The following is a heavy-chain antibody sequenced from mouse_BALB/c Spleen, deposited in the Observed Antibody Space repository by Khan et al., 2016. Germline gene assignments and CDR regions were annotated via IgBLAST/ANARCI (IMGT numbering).Heavy chain of an antibody. CDR3: ARLRIITAYYFDY. Sequence: DLVKPGASVKLSCKASGYTFTSYWINWIKQRPGQGLEWIGRIVPGSGSTYYNEMFKGKAILTVDTSSITAYIQLSSLSSEDSAVYFCARLRIITAYYFDYWGQGTTLTVSS. CDR2: IVPGSGST. CDR1: GYTFTSYW. J-gene: IGHJ2*01. D-gene: IGHD1-2*01. V-gene: IGHV1S41*01.